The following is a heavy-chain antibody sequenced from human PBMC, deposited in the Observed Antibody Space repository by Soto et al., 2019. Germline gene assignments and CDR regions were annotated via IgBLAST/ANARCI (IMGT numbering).Heavy chain of an antibody. J-gene: IGHJ6*02. CDR3: ARDASGCTNGVCYKYYGMDV. CDR2: INHSGST. V-gene: IGHV4-34*01. Sequence: ETLSLTCAVYGGSFSGYYWSWIRQPPGKGLEWIGEINHSGSTNYNPSLKSRVTISVDTSKTQFSLKLSSVTAADTAVYYCARDASGCTNGVCYKYYGMDVWGQGTTVTVSS. D-gene: IGHD2-8*01. CDR1: GGSFSGYY.